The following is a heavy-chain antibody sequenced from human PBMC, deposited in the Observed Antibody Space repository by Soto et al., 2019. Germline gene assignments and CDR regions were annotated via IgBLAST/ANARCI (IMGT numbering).Heavy chain of an antibody. CDR2: ISYDGSNK. V-gene: IGHV3-30-3*01. D-gene: IGHD3-22*01. Sequence: SLRLSCAASGFTFSSYAMHWVRQAPGKGLEWVAVISYDGSNKYYADSVKGRFTISRDNSKNTLYLQMNSLRAEDTAVYYCARDSFYYDSSGQGDYWGQGTLVTVSS. J-gene: IGHJ4*02. CDR1: GFTFSSYA. CDR3: ARDSFYYDSSGQGDY.